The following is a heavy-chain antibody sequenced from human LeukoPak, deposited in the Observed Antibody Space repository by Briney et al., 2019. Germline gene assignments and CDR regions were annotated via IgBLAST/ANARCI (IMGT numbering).Heavy chain of an antibody. CDR3: TTGETYYYDSSGYPHAFDI. V-gene: IGHV3-15*01. CDR1: GFTFSNAW. CDR2: IKSKTDGGTT. Sequence: GGSLRLSCAASGFTFSNAWMSWVRQAPGKGLEWVGRIKSKTDGGTTDYAAPVKGRFTISRDDSKNTLYLQMNSLKTEDTAVYYCTTGETYYYDSSGYPHAFDIWGQGTMVTVSS. D-gene: IGHD3-22*01. J-gene: IGHJ3*02.